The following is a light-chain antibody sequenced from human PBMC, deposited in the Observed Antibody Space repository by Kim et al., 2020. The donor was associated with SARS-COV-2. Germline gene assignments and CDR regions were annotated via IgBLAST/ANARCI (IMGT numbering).Light chain of an antibody. CDR2: KAS. V-gene: IGKV1-5*03. J-gene: IGKJ1*01. CDR1: QSISTL. CDR3: QQYNNYSPWT. Sequence: SVVSKVTITCRASQSISTLLAWYQQKQGIAPNPLIYKASNIESGVPSRFSGSGSGTEFTLPIISLQPDDFATYYCQQYNNYSPWTFGQGTKVDIK.